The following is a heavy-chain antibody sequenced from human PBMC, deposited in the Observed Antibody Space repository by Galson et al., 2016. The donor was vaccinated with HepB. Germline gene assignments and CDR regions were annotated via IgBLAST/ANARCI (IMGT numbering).Heavy chain of an antibody. CDR1: GDSVSSEDAA. V-gene: IGHV6-1*01. J-gene: IGHJ6*02. CDR3: ARGVAPWALGSLGFHMDV. CDR2: TYYRSKWYN. Sequence: CAISGDSVSSEDAAWNWIRQSPSRGLGWLGRTYYRSKWYNEYAVSVQSRITINPDTSKNQFSLQLNSVTLEDTAVYYCARGVAPWALGSLGFHMDVWGQGTTVTVSS. D-gene: IGHD1-26*01.